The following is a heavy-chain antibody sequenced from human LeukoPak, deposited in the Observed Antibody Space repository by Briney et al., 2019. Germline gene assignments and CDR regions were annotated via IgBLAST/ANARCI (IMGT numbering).Heavy chain of an antibody. D-gene: IGHD1-26*01. CDR1: GYTFTGYY. V-gene: IGHV1-2*02. Sequence: ASVKVSCKASGYTFTGYYMHWVRQAPGQGLEWMGWINPNSGGTNYAQKFQGRVTMTRDTSISTAYMELSRLRSDDTAVYYCALVALATTYYFDYWGQGTLVTVCS. CDR3: ALVALATTYYFDY. CDR2: INPNSGGT. J-gene: IGHJ4*01.